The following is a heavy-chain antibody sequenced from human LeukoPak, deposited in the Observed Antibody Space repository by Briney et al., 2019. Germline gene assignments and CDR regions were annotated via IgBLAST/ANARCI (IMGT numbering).Heavy chain of an antibody. CDR3: ANQRETQGSYYERDY. CDR2: IGGSGGST. Sequence: PGESLRLSCAASRFTFSSYAMTWVRQAPGKGLEWVSSIGGSGGSTFYADSVKGRFTISRDNSKDTLYLQMNSLRAEDTAVYYCANQRETQGSYYERDYWGQGTLVTVSS. D-gene: IGHD3-10*01. CDR1: RFTFSSYA. V-gene: IGHV3-23*01. J-gene: IGHJ4*02.